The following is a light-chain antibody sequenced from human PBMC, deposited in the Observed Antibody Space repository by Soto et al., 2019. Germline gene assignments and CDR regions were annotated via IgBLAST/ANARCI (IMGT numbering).Light chain of an antibody. Sequence: QSVLTQPPSESGTPGQRVNISCSGSNSNIGSNTVNWYQQLPGTAPRLLIYYDNLRPSGVPDRISGSKSGTSASLAISGLQSDYEADYYCAAWDDSVNGRVFGTGTKVTVL. V-gene: IGLV1-44*01. CDR2: YDN. J-gene: IGLJ1*01. CDR3: AAWDDSVNGRV. CDR1: NSNIGSNT.